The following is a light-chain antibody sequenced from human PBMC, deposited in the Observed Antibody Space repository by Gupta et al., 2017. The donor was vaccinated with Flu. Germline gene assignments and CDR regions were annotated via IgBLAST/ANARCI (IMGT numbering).Light chain of an antibody. CDR3: QQRSNWPS. CDR1: QSVSSY. V-gene: IGKV3-11*01. J-gene: IGKJ3*01. CDR2: DAS. Sequence: PATLSLSPGERATLSCRASQSVSSYLAWYQQKPGQAPRLLIYDASNRATGIPARFSGSGSGTDFTLTISSLEPEDFAVYYCQQRSNWPSFGPGTKVDIK.